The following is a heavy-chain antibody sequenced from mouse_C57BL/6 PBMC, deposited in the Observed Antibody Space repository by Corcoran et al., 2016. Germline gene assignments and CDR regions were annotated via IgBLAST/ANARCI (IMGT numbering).Heavy chain of an antibody. D-gene: IGHD2-4*01. J-gene: IGHJ2*01. V-gene: IGHV1-26*01. Sequence: EVQLQQSGPELVKNGASVNISCKASGYTNTEYYMKWVKQRHGKSLEWIGEINPNNGGTSYNQKCKGKATLTVDKSSSTAYMELRSLTSGDSAVYYCVSYYDYEDDYFDYWGQGTTLTVSS. CDR2: INPNNGGT. CDR1: GYTNTEYY. CDR3: VSYYDYEDDYFDY.